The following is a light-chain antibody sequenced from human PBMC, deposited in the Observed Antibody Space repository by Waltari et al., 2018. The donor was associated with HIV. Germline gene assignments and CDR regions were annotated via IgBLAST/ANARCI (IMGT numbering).Light chain of an antibody. CDR1: SGSIASTY. CDR2: EDN. J-gene: IGLJ2*01. CDR3: QSYDSSNVV. Sequence: NFMLTQPHSVSESPGKTVTISCTPSSGSIASTYVQWYQPRPGSSPTTVIYEDNQRPSGVPDRFSGSIDSSSNSASLTISGLKTEDEADYYCQSYDSSNVVFGGGTKLTVL. V-gene: IGLV6-57*01.